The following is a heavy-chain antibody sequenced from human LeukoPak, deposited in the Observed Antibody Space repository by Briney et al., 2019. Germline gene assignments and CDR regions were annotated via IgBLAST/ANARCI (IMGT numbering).Heavy chain of an antibody. J-gene: IGHJ4*02. CDR3: AKNSRSSGYYLDY. CDR2: ISGSGGST. Sequence: PGGSLRLSCAASEFTFSSFAMSWVRQAPGKGLEWVSTISGSGGSTSYADSVKGRFSISRDNSKNTLYLQMNSLRAEDTALYYCAKNSRSSGYYLDYWGQGTPVTVSS. CDR1: EFTFSSFA. D-gene: IGHD3-22*01. V-gene: IGHV3-23*01.